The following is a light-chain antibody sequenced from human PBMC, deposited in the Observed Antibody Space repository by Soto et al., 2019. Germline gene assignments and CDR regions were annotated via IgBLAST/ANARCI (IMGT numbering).Light chain of an antibody. V-gene: IGLV2-14*03. CDR1: SSDVGGYNY. Sequence: QSVLTQPASVSGSPGQSITISCTGTSSDVGGYNYVSWYQHHPGKAPKLMIYDVSNRPSGVSNRFSGSKSSNTASLTISGLQAEDEADYYCSSYTDSSTLVVFGGGTQLTVL. J-gene: IGLJ2*01. CDR2: DVS. CDR3: SSYTDSSTLVV.